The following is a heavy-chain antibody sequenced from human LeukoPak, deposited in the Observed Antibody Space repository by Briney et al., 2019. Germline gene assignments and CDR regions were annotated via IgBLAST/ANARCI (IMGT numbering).Heavy chain of an antibody. CDR2: IFHNGNT. CDR3: ARGGYYYLDV. Sequence: SETLSLTYTVSDGSMSPYYWSWIRQSPGKGLEWIAYIFHNGNTKYNPSLWSRVTISIDTSRNQVFLNLNSVTVADTAVYYCARGGYYYLDVWGKGTTVTVSS. V-gene: IGHV4-59*01. CDR1: DGSMSPYY. J-gene: IGHJ6*03.